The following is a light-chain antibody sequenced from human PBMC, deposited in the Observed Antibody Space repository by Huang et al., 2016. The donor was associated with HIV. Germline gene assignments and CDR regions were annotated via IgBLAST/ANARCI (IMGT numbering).Light chain of an antibody. V-gene: IGKV3-15*01. CDR1: QSVSSN. CDR2: GAS. J-gene: IGKJ1*01. Sequence: EIVMTQSPATLSVSPGERATLSCRASQSVSSNLAWYQPKPGQAPRLLIYGASTRATGIPVRFSGSGSGTEFTLTISSLQSEDFAVYYCQQYNNWRTFGQGTKVDIK. CDR3: QQYNNWRT.